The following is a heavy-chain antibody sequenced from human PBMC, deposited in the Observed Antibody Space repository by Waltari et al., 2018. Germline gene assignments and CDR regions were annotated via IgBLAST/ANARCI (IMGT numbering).Heavy chain of an antibody. CDR2: IYYSGST. Sequence: QVQLQESGPGLVKPSETLSLTCTVSGGSISSYYWSWIRQPPGKGLEWIGYIYYSGSTNYNPSLKSRVTISVDTSKNQFSLKRSSVTAADTAVYYCARGRITIFGVANLNDAFDIWGQGTMVTVSS. CDR1: GGSISSYY. J-gene: IGHJ3*02. V-gene: IGHV4-59*01. CDR3: ARGRITIFGVANLNDAFDI. D-gene: IGHD3-3*01.